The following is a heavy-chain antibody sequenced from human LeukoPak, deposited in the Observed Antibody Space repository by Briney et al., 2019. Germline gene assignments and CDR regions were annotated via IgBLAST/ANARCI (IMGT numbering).Heavy chain of an antibody. CDR3: AKYIVVVVAATHFDY. CDR2: ISGSGGST. D-gene: IGHD2-15*01. J-gene: IGHJ4*02. CDR1: GFTFSSYA. V-gene: IGHV3-23*01. Sequence: GGSLRLSCAASGFTFSSYAMSWVRQAPGKGLEWVSAISGSGGSTYYADSVKSRFTISRDNSKNTLYLQMNSLRAEDTAVYYCAKYIVVVVAATHFDYWGQGTLITVSS.